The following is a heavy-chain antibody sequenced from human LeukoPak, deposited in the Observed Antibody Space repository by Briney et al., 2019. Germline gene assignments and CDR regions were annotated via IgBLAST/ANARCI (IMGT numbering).Heavy chain of an antibody. CDR2: IKFDGSEK. J-gene: IGHJ4*02. CDR1: GFTFSNYW. V-gene: IGHV3-7*01. D-gene: IGHD1-26*01. CDR3: ARDMGYSGSWPGYFDY. Sequence: GGSLRLSCAASGFTFSNYWMSWVRQAPGKGLEWVANIKFDGSEKFYVDSVKGRFTISRDNAKNSLYLQMKSLRAEDTTVYYCARDMGYSGSWPGYFDYWGQGVLVTVSS.